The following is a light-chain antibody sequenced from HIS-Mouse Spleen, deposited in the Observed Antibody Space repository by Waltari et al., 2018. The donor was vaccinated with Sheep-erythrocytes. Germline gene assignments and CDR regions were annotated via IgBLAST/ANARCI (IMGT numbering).Light chain of an antibody. CDR3: QQYNSYWT. J-gene: IGKJ1*01. V-gene: IGKV1-5*03. CDR2: KAS. Sequence: DIQMTQSPSTLSASVGDRVTITCLASQSISSWLAWYQQKPGKAPKLLIYKASSLESGVPSRFSGSGSGTEFTLTISSLQPDDFATHYCQQYNSYWTFGQGTKVEIK. CDR1: QSISSW.